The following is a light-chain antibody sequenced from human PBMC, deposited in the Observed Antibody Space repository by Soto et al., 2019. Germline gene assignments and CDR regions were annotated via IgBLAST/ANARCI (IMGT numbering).Light chain of an antibody. CDR3: QQRYSTPRT. CDR2: AAS. V-gene: IGKV1-39*01. Sequence: EILMTQSPSSLSSSVGDRVTITCRASQSVSSYLNWYQQKPGQAPKLLIYAASSLDTGVPSRFSGSGSGTDFTLTISSLQPADFATYYCQQRYSTPRTFGQGTKVEIK. J-gene: IGKJ1*01. CDR1: QSVSSY.